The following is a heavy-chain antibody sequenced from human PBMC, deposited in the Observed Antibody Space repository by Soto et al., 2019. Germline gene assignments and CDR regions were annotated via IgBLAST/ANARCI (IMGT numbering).Heavy chain of an antibody. CDR1: GGTFNTYT. J-gene: IGHJ3*02. Sequence: QVHLVQSGAEVKKPGSSVKVSCKASGGTFNTYTLIWVRQAPGQGLEWMGRIIPFLSIANSAPKFQDRVTITADKSTRPAYMDPTSLRSDDTAVSYCGSGAWSAETFDIWGQGTRVTVSS. V-gene: IGHV1-69*02. CDR3: GSGAWSAETFDI. CDR2: IIPFLSIA. D-gene: IGHD2-2*01.